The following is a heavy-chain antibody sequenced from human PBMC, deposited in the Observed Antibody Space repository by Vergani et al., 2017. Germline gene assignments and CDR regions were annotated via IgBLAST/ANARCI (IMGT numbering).Heavy chain of an antibody. J-gene: IGHJ3*01. D-gene: IGHD2-2*01. CDR3: AKVCGSTSCPYGWEAFDV. V-gene: IGHV3-23*01. CDR1: GFTFNSYA. CDR2: INNNGGST. Sequence: QLLESGGGLIQPGGSLRLSCAASGFTFNSYAMTWVRQAPGKGLEWVSGINNNGGSTYYADSVMGRFTISRDNSKNTLYLQMSDLRPEDTATYYCAKVCGSTSCPYGWEAFDVWGHGTMVTVSS.